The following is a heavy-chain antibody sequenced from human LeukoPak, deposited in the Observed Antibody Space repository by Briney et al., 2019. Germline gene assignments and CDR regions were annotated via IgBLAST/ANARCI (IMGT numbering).Heavy chain of an antibody. D-gene: IGHD2-2*01. CDR1: GYTFTSYD. CDR3: AREGGLYCSSTSCNMRNWFDP. J-gene: IGHJ5*02. CDR2: IIPIFGTA. Sequence: SVKVSCKASGYTFTSYDINWVRQATGQGLEWMGGIIPIFGTANYAQKFQGRVTITADESTSTAYMELSSLRSEDTAVYYCAREGGLYCSSTSCNMRNWFDPWGQGTLVTVSS. V-gene: IGHV1-69*13.